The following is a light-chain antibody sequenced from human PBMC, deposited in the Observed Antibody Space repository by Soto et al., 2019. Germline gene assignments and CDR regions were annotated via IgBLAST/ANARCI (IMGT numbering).Light chain of an antibody. CDR3: SSYTSSKTVA. CDR2: DVT. V-gene: IGLV2-14*03. Sequence: QSALTQPASVSGSPGQSIAISCTGTNSDVGGYNYVSWYQQHPGKAPKLMIYDVTNRPSGVSNRFSGSKSDNTASLTISGLQAEDEADYYCSSYTSSKTVAFGGGTKLTVL. J-gene: IGLJ2*01. CDR1: NSDVGGYNY.